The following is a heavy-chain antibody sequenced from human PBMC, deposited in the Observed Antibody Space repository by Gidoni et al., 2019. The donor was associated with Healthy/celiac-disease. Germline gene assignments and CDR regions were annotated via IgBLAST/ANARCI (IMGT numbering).Heavy chain of an antibody. J-gene: IGHJ4*02. CDR3: AGGVRSRAPAEHFDY. CDR1: GFPFSSYS. Sequence: EVQLVESGGGLVTPGGSLRLSCAASGFPFSSYSMNWVRQAPGQGLEWVSSISSSSSYIYYADSVKGRFTISRDNAKNSLYLQMNSLRAEDTAVYYCAGGVRSRAPAEHFDYWGQGTLVTVSS. D-gene: IGHD2-8*02. V-gene: IGHV3-21*01. CDR2: ISSSSSYI.